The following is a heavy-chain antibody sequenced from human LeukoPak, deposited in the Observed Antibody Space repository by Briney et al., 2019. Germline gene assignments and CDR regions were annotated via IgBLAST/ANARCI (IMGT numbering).Heavy chain of an antibody. CDR2: IHAVST. V-gene: IGHV3-23*01. J-gene: IGHJ4*02. CDR1: GFTLRPYA. CDR3: ATRTVGATSYFDS. D-gene: IGHD1-26*01. Sequence: GGSLRLSCAVSGFTLRPYALTWVRQAPGKGLEWVSGIHAVSTYYADSVKGRITISRDDSKNMLFLQMNSLRAEDTAVYYCATRTVGATSYFDSWGQGTLVTISS.